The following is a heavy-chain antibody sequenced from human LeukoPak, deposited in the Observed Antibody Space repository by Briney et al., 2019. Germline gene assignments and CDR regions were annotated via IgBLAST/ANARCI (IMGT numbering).Heavy chain of an antibody. V-gene: IGHV4-34*01. J-gene: IGHJ6*02. CDR3: ARRYYYYGIDV. Sequence: SETLSLTCAVYGGSFSGYYWSWIRQPPGKGLEWIGEINHSGSTNYNPSLKSRVTISVDTSKNQFSLKLSSVTAADTAVFYCARRYYYYGIDVRGQGTTVTVSS. CDR2: INHSGST. CDR1: GGSFSGYY.